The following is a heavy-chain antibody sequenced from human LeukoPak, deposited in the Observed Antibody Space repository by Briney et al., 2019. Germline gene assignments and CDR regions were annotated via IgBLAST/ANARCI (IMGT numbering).Heavy chain of an antibody. Sequence: PSETLSLTCTVSGGSISSYDWSWIRQPPGKGLEWIGYIYYSGSTNYNPSLKSRVTISVDTSKNQFSLKLSSVTAADTAVYYCARQGYDFWSGYYRDDAFDIWGQGTMVTVSS. J-gene: IGHJ3*02. D-gene: IGHD3-3*01. CDR1: GGSISSYD. V-gene: IGHV4-59*08. CDR2: IYYSGST. CDR3: ARQGYDFWSGYYRDDAFDI.